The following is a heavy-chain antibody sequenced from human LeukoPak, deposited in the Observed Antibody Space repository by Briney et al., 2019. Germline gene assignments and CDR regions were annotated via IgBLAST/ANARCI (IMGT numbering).Heavy chain of an antibody. CDR3: AKDLYDSGSHLDY. CDR2: VSGSGGNT. D-gene: IGHD3-10*01. Sequence: PGGSLRLSCAASGFTFSSYAMSWVRQAPGKGLEWVSGVSGSGGNTFYADSAKGRFTISRDNSKNTLYLQMNSLRAEDTAVYYCAKDLYDSGSHLDYWGRGTLVTVSS. CDR1: GFTFSSYA. J-gene: IGHJ4*02. V-gene: IGHV3-23*01.